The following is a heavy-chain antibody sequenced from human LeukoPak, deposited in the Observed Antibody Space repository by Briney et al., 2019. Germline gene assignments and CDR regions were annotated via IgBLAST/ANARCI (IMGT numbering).Heavy chain of an antibody. D-gene: IGHD2-15*01. V-gene: IGHV3-48*02. CDR2: IRSSSSTI. Sequence: GGSLRLSCAASGFTFGSYSMNWVRQAPGKGLEWVSYIRSSSSTIYYADSVKGRFTISRDNAKNSVYLQMNSLRDEDTAVYYCARGDCSGASCLLADYWGQGSLVTVSS. J-gene: IGHJ4*02. CDR1: GFTFGSYS. CDR3: ARGDCSGASCLLADY.